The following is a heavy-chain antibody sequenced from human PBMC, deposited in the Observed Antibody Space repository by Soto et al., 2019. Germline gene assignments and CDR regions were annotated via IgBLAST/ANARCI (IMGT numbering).Heavy chain of an antibody. CDR3: ARDLQVGQLLYQNYYYYGMDV. Sequence: GSLRLSGAASVFTFSSYWMSWVRQAPGKGLEWVANIKQDGSEKYYVDSVKGRFTISRDDAKNSLYLQMNSLRAEDTAVYYCARDLQVGQLLYQNYYYYGMDVWGQGTTVTVSS. J-gene: IGHJ6*02. V-gene: IGHV3-7*01. CDR2: IKQDGSEK. CDR1: VFTFSSYW. D-gene: IGHD2-2*02.